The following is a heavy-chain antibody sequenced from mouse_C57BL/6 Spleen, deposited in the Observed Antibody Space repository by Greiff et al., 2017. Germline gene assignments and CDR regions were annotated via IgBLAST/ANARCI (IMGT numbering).Heavy chain of an antibody. Sequence: EVKLMESGGGLVKPGGSLKLSCAASGFTFSDYGMHWVRQAPEKGLEWVAYISSGSSTIYYADTVKGRFTISRDNAKNTMFLQMTSLRSEETAMYYSARGDYDGYYFEYWGPGTTLTVSS. CDR2: ISSGSSTI. D-gene: IGHD2-4*01. J-gene: IGHJ2*01. CDR3: ARGDYDGYYFEY. V-gene: IGHV5-17*01. CDR1: GFTFSDYG.